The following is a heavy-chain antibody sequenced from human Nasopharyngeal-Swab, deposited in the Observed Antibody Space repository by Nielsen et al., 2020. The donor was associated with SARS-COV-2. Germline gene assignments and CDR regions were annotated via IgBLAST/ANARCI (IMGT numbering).Heavy chain of an antibody. CDR3: AKSARGLVVGATPLDY. CDR1: GFTFSSYG. Sequence: GSLKISCAASGFTFSSYGMHWVRQAPGKGLEWVAVISYDGSNKYYADSVKGRFTISRDNSNYTLYLQMKSLRAEDTALYYCAKSARGLVVGATPLDYWGQGTLVTVSS. V-gene: IGHV3-30*18. CDR2: ISYDGSNK. J-gene: IGHJ4*02. D-gene: IGHD2-15*01.